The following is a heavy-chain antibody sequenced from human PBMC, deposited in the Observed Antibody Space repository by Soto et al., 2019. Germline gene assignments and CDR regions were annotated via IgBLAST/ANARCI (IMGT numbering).Heavy chain of an antibody. Sequence: LSLTCTVSGGSISSGGYYWSWIRQHPGKGLEWIGYVYYSGSTYYNPSLKSRVTISVDTSKNQFSLKLSSVTAADTAVYYCARGGTYRWLQSAWYFDLWGRGTLVTAPQ. J-gene: IGHJ2*01. D-gene: IGHD5-12*01. CDR2: VYYSGST. V-gene: IGHV4-31*03. CDR3: ARGGTYRWLQSAWYFDL. CDR1: GGSISSGGYY.